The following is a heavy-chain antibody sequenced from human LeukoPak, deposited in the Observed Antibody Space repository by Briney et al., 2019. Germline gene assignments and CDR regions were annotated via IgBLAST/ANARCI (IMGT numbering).Heavy chain of an antibody. V-gene: IGHV3-72*01. D-gene: IGHD2-2*01. CDR3: ARSTPGVYCSSTSCTNPYYFDY. CDR2: TRNKANSYTT. Sequence: PGGSLRLSCAASGFTFSDHYMDWVRQAPGKGLEWVGRTRNKANSYTTEYAASVKGRFTISRDDSKNSLYLQMNSLKTEGTAVYYCARSTPGVYCSSTSCTNPYYFDYWGQGTLVTVSS. J-gene: IGHJ4*02. CDR1: GFTFSDHY.